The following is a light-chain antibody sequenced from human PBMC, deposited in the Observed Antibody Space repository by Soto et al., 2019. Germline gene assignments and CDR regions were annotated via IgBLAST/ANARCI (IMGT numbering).Light chain of an antibody. CDR1: QDINIY. Sequence: DIQMTQSPSSLSASVGDRVTITCQATQDINIYLNWYQQKPGKAPKLLIFAASSLQSGVPSRFSGSGSGTEFTLTISSLQPDDFATYYCQQYNSYPWTFGQGTKVDIK. J-gene: IGKJ1*01. CDR3: QQYNSYPWT. CDR2: AAS. V-gene: IGKV1-16*01.